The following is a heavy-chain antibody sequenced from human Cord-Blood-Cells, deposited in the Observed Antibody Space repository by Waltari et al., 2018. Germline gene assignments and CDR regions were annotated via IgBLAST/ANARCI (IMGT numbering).Heavy chain of an antibody. CDR2: IYYSGST. V-gene: IGHV4-39*01. J-gene: IGHJ3*02. D-gene: IGHD3-22*01. CDR3: ARVDSSGYYYFAFDI. CDR1: GGSISSSSSY. Sequence: QLQLQESGPGLVKPSETLSLTCTVSGGSISSSSSYWGWISQPPGKGLEWIGSIYYSGSTYYNPSLKSRVTISVDTSKNQFSLKLSSVTAADTAVYYCARVDSSGYYYFAFDIWGQGTMVTVSS.